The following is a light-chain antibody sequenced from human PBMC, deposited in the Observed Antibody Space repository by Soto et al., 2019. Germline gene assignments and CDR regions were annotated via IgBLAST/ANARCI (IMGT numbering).Light chain of an antibody. J-gene: IGLJ3*02. CDR3: STWDDSLNGWV. Sequence: QPVLTQPPSASGTPGQRVAISCSGSTSNIGDNTVHWYQQLPGTAPKLLIYNNDRRPSGVPDRFSGSKSVTSASLTISGLQSEDEADYFCSTWDDSLNGWVFGGGTKLTVL. CDR2: NND. V-gene: IGLV1-44*01. CDR1: TSNIGDNT.